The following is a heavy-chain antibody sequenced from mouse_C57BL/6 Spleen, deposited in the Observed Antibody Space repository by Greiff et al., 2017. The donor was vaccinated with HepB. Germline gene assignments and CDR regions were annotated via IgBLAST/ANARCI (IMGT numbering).Heavy chain of an antibody. V-gene: IGHV1-18*01. J-gene: IGHJ3*01. CDR2: INPNNGGT. CDR3: AREGDYYGSSYPWFAY. D-gene: IGHD1-1*01. CDR1: GYTFTDYN. Sequence: LVEPGASVKIPCKASGYTFTDYNMDWVKQSNGKSLEWIGDINPNNGGTIYNQKFKGKATLTVDKSSSTAYMELRSLTSEDTAVYYCAREGDYYGSSYPWFAYWGQGTLVTVSA.